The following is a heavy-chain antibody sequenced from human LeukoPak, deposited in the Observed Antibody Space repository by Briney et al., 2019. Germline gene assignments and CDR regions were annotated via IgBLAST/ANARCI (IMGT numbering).Heavy chain of an antibody. V-gene: IGHV3-72*01. CDR3: ARGPTVTFNYHYGMDV. D-gene: IGHD4-17*01. Sequence: GGSLRLSCATSGLTFSDHYMDWVRQAPGKGLEWVARTRTKAKDYTTEYAASVKGRFTVSRDESMHSLYLQMNSLKTEDTAVHYCARGPTVTFNYHYGMDVWGQGTTVTVSS. CDR2: TRTKAKDYTT. J-gene: IGHJ6*02. CDR1: GLTFSDHY.